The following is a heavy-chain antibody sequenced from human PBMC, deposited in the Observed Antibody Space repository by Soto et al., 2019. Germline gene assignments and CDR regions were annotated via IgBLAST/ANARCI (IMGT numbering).Heavy chain of an antibody. CDR3: ARYYGTSFDY. CDR1: GFSLSTSGVG. V-gene: IGHV2-5*02. J-gene: IGHJ4*02. CDR2: IYWDDDK. D-gene: IGHD3-22*01. Sequence: SGPTLVNPTQTLTLTCTFSGFSLSTSGVGVGWIRQPPGKALEWLALIYWDDDKRYSTSLKTRLTISKDTSRNQVVLTMTNMDPVDTGTYYCARYYGTSFDYWGLGTLVTVSS.